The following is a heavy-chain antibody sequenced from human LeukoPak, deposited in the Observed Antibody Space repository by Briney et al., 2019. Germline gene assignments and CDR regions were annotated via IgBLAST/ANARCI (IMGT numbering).Heavy chain of an antibody. Sequence: SETLSLTCTVSGGSISSSSYYWGWSRQPPGKGLEWIGSIYYSGSTYYNPSLKSRVTISEDTSKNQFSLKLSSVTAADTAVYYCARSYSGYDRFDYWGQGTLVTVSS. V-gene: IGHV4-39*07. J-gene: IGHJ4*02. CDR2: IYYSGST. D-gene: IGHD5-12*01. CDR3: ARSYSGYDRFDY. CDR1: GGSISSSSYY.